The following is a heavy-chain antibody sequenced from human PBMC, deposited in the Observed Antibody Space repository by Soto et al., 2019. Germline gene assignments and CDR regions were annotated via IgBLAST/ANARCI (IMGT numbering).Heavy chain of an antibody. CDR1: GFSLSTSGVG. Sequence: QITLKESGPTLVKPTQTLTLTCTFSGFSLSTSGVGVAWIRQPPGEALEWLALIYWDADKRYRPSLESRLTITTDTSKNEVVLTMTTMDSVDTATYYCAYLPCSGGSCYWFSFSGMDVWGQGTTVTVSS. CDR2: IYWDADK. J-gene: IGHJ6*02. CDR3: AYLPCSGGSCYWFSFSGMDV. V-gene: IGHV2-5*02. D-gene: IGHD2-15*01.